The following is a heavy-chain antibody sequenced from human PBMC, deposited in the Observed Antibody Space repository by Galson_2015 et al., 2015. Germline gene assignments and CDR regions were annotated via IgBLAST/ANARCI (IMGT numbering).Heavy chain of an antibody. CDR1: GFTFGSYW. J-gene: IGHJ5*02. CDR3: GRDTYDSAPAGFAGIDP. V-gene: IGHV3-74*01. D-gene: IGHD3-10*01. Sequence: SLRLSCAASGFTFGSYWMHWVRHAPGKGLVWVSRINTDGSSTSYADSVKGRFSISRDNGKNTLYLQMNSLRVEDTAVYYCGRDTYDSAPAGFAGIDPWGHGTLVTVSS. CDR2: INTDGSST.